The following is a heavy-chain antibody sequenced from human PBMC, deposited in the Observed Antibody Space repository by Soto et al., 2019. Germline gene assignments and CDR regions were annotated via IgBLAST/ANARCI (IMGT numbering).Heavy chain of an antibody. Sequence: SETLSLTCTVSGGSISSYYWSWIRQPPGKGLEWIGYIYYSGSTNYNPSLKSRVTISVDTSKNQFSLKLGSVTAADTAVYYCARHAVWQWLVEGHYYYYYYMDVWGKGTTVTVSS. V-gene: IGHV4-59*08. CDR2: IYYSGST. CDR1: GGSISSYY. J-gene: IGHJ6*03. CDR3: ARHAVWQWLVEGHYYYYYYMDV. D-gene: IGHD6-19*01.